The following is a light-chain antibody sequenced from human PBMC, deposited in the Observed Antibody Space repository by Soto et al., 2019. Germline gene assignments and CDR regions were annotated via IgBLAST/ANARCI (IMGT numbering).Light chain of an antibody. V-gene: IGKV3-11*01. CDR3: QQRSNWPPRT. CDR2: DAS. CDR1: QSVSRY. Sequence: EIVLTQSPATLSLSPGERATLSCRASQSVSRYLAWYQQKPGRAPRLLIYDASDRATGIPARFSGSGAGTDFTLTISSLEPEDCELYYCQQRSNWPPRTFGQGTKVEIK. J-gene: IGKJ1*01.